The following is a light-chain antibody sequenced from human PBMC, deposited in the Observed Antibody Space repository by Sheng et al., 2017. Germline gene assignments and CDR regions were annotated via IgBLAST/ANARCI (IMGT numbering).Light chain of an antibody. V-gene: IGKV3-11*01. Sequence: EVVLTQSPATLSLSPGERATLSCRASQSVGNSLAWYQQKPGQAPRLLIYDASERATGIPRSFSGSGSATGFTLTISSLEPDDFAVYYCQHRSNWPLTFGGGTKVEIK. CDR1: QSVGNS. CDR2: DAS. J-gene: IGKJ4*01. CDR3: QHRSNWPLT.